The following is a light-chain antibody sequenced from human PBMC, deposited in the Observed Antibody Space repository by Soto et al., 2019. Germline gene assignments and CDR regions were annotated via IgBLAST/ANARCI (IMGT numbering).Light chain of an antibody. Sequence: QAVVTQPPSASGTPGQRVTISCSGRSSNIGTNYVYWYQQFPGTAPKLLIYSNNLRPSGVPDRFSGSKSGASASLAISGRRSEDEADYFCGAWDDSLSGVVFGGGTKLTVL. CDR3: GAWDDSLSGVV. CDR2: SNN. J-gene: IGLJ3*02. V-gene: IGLV1-47*02. CDR1: SSNIGTNY.